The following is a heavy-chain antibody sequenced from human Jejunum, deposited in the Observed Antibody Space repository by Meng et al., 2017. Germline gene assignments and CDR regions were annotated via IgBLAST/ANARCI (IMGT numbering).Heavy chain of an antibody. CDR3: ARAPPGYNRKWSDS. Sequence: ASVKVFCKASGYSFTDYYIHWLRQAPGQGLEWMGWINPTSGGTNYAQKFYGRVRMTTDTSISTGYMELSSLRSDDTAVYYCARAPPGYNRKWSDSWGQGSLVTVSS. V-gene: IGHV1-2*02. CDR1: GYSFTDYY. J-gene: IGHJ4*02. CDR2: INPTSGGT. D-gene: IGHD1-14*01.